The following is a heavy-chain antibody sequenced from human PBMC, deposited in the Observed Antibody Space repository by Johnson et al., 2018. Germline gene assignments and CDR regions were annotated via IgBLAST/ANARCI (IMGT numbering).Heavy chain of an antibody. J-gene: IGHJ6*02. CDR3: ARGGGADYYYGMDV. D-gene: IGHD1-26*01. CDR1: GGSISSHY. V-gene: IGHV4-59*11. Sequence: QEQLQEAGPGLVKPSETLSLTCTVSGGSISSHYWSWIRQPPGKGLEWLGYTYYRGSTNYNPSLKSRVTISVDTSKNPSSLKLSSVTAADTAVYYCARGGGADYYYGMDVWGQGTTVTVSS. CDR2: TYYRGST.